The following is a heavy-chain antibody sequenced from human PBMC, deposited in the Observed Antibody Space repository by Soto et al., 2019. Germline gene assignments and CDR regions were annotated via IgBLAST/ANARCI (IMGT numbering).Heavy chain of an antibody. CDR1: GGTFSSYA. CDR2: IIPIFGTA. D-gene: IGHD1-26*01. V-gene: IGHV1-69*12. Sequence: QVQLVQSGAEVKKPGSSVKVSCKASGGTFSSYAISWVRQAPGQGLEWMGGIIPIFGTANYAQKFQGRVTITADESPRTAYMELSSLRSEDTAVYYCASWERWLHRFDYWGQGTLVTVSS. CDR3: ASWERWLHRFDY. J-gene: IGHJ4*02.